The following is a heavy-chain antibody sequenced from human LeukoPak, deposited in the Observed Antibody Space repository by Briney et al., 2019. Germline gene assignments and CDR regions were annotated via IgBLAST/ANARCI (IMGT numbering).Heavy chain of an antibody. CDR2: ISASGRGT. J-gene: IGHJ3*02. Sequence: GGSLRLSCAGSGFNFSSFVMTWVRQAPGKGLEWVSSISASGRGTYYADSVKGRFTISRDNSKNTLYLQMNSLRAEDTAVYYCAREGGRDAFDIWGQGTMVTVSS. V-gene: IGHV3-23*01. D-gene: IGHD3-16*01. CDR1: GFNFSSFV. CDR3: AREGGRDAFDI.